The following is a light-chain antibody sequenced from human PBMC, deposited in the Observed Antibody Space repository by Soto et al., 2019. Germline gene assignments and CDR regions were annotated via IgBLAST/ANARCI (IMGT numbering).Light chain of an antibody. CDR1: QNLQHNNGYNY. CDR2: LAS. CDR3: MQTLQTPT. V-gene: IGKV2-28*01. J-gene: IGKJ1*01. Sequence: EIVMTQSPLSLPVTPGEPASISCRSSQNLQHNNGYNYLDWYLQKPGQSPQLLISLASNRAYGVPDRFSGSGSGTDFTLKISRVEAEDVGLYYCMQTLQTPTFGQGPKVDIK.